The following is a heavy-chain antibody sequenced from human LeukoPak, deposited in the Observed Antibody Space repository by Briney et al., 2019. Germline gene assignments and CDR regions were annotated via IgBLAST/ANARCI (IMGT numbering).Heavy chain of an antibody. D-gene: IGHD2-2*01. CDR3: AKETNGKYCFSAGCCPEFDS. J-gene: IGHJ4*02. Sequence: QSGGSLRLSCAASGFTFDDYGMHRVRQAPGKGLEWVSGIKWNSNLIGYADSVKGRFTISRDSAKSSLYLQMNSLRAEDTALYYCAKETNGKYCFSAGCCPEFDSWGQGTLVTVSS. V-gene: IGHV3-9*01. CDR2: IKWNSNLI. CDR1: GFTFDDYG.